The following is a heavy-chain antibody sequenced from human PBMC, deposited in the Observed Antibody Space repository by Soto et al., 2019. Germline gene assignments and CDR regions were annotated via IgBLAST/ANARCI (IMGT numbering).Heavy chain of an antibody. J-gene: IGHJ6*03. Sequence: GASVKVSCKASGYTFTSYDINWVRQATGQGLEWMGWMNPNSGNTGYAQKFQGRVTMTRNTSISTAYMELSSLRSEDTAVYYCARRRYGDYYYYYYMDVWGKGPTVTVSS. CDR2: MNPNSGNT. D-gene: IGHD4-17*01. CDR3: ARRRYGDYYYYYYMDV. CDR1: GYTFTSYD. V-gene: IGHV1-8*01.